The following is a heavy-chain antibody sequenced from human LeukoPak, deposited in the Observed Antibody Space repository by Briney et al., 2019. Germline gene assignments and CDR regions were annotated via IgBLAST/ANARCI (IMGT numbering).Heavy chain of an antibody. V-gene: IGHV3-30*04. J-gene: IGHJ4*02. CDR3: ARDVGGYSSSVGY. Sequence: PGGSLRLSCAASGFTFSSYAMHWVRQAPGKGLEWVAVISYDGSNKYYADSVKGRFTISRDNSKNTLYLQMNSLRAEDTAVYYCARDVGGYSSSVGYWGQGTLVTVSS. D-gene: IGHD6-6*01. CDR2: ISYDGSNK. CDR1: GFTFSSYA.